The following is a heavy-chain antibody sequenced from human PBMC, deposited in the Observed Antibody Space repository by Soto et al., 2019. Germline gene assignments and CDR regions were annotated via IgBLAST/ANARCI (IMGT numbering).Heavy chain of an antibody. Sequence: TCTEAGSVIRSYRCSRIKQPPGKGLEWIGYIYYSGSTNYNPSLKSRVTISVDTSKNQFSLKLSSVTAADTAVYYCARGPITMQAGEEYGMYGCCQWTTLT. CDR3: ARGPITMQAGEEYGMYG. D-gene: IGHD3-10*01. CDR1: GSVIRSYR. J-gene: IGHJ6*02. CDR2: IYYSGST. V-gene: IGHV4-59*08.